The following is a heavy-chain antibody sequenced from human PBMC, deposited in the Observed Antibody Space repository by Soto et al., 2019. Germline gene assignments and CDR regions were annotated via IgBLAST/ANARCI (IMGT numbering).Heavy chain of an antibody. V-gene: IGHV6-1*01. CDR1: GDSVSSNSAA. J-gene: IGHJ3*02. CDR3: ARDPTYDFLSETFYSAFYI. D-gene: IGHD3-3*01. Sequence: SQTLSLTCAISGDSVSSNSAAWNWIRQSPSRGLEWLGRTYYRSKWYNDYAVSVKSRITINPDTSKNQFSLQLNSVTPEDTAVYYCARDPTYDFLSETFYSAFYIWGQGTMVTVSS. CDR2: TYYRSKWYN.